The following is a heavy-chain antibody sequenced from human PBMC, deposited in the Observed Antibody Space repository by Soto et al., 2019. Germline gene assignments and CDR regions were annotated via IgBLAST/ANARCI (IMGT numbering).Heavy chain of an antibody. J-gene: IGHJ6*02. Sequence: GGSLRLSCAASGFIFSDYYMTWIRQAPGKGLEWLSCSSNRDRSTYYADSVKDRFVVSKDNAKNLVYLQMNSLRAEDTAVYFCARAWKIEKFGVISMSKGLDVWGRGTTVTVSS. CDR3: ARAWKIEKFGVISMSKGLDV. D-gene: IGHD3-3*01. CDR2: SSNRDRST. CDR1: GFIFSDYY. V-gene: IGHV3-11*01.